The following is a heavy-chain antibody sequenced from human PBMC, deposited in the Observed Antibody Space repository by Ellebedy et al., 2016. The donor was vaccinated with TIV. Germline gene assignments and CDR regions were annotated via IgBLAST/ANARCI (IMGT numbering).Heavy chain of an antibody. Sequence: AASVKVSCKASGYTFTSYGISWVRQAPGQGLEWMGWISAYNGNTNYAQKLQGRVTMTTDTSTSTAYMELRSLRSDDTAVYYCAAYGYYDSSGTGERDYYYGMDVWGQGTTVTVSS. CDR1: GYTFTSYG. J-gene: IGHJ6*02. CDR3: AAYGYYDSSGTGERDYYYGMDV. D-gene: IGHD3-22*01. V-gene: IGHV1-18*01. CDR2: ISAYNGNT.